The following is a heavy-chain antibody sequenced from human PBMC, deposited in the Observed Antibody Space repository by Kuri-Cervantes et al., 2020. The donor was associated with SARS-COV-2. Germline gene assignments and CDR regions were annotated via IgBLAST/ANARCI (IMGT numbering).Heavy chain of an antibody. CDR3: AKERRYSYGYLDY. CDR1: GFMFNRHA. J-gene: IGHJ4*02. D-gene: IGHD5-18*01. V-gene: IGHV3-23*01. Sequence: GGSLRLSCAAFGFMFNRHAMSWVRQAPGKGLEWVSAISGSGGSTYYADSVKGRFTISRDNSKNALYLQMNSLRAEDTAVYYCAKERRYSYGYLDYWGQGTLVTVSS. CDR2: ISGSGGST.